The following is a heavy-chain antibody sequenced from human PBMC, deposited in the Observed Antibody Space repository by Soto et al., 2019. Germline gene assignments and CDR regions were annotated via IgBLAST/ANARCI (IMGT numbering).Heavy chain of an antibody. J-gene: IGHJ5*02. V-gene: IGHV3-23*01. Sequence: GGSLRLSCAASGFTFSSYAMSWVRQAPGKGLEWVSSISGSGFKKYYADSVKGRFTISRDNSKSTVYLELNNLSAEDTAVYHCAKNQGVELVPLATVDWFDPWGQGSVVTVSS. CDR3: AKNQGVELVPLATVDWFDP. CDR1: GFTFSSYA. CDR2: ISGSGFKK. D-gene: IGHD1-26*01.